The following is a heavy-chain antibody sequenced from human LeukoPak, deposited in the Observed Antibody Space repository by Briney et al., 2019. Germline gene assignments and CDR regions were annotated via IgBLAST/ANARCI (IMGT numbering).Heavy chain of an antibody. CDR3: ARIAVAVPYYFDY. J-gene: IGHJ4*02. Sequence: SETLSLTCAVYGGSFSGYYWSWIRQPPGKGLEWIGEINHSGSTNYKPSLKSRVTISVDTSKNQFSLKLSSVTAADTAVYYCARIAVAVPYYFDYWGQGTLVTVSS. CDR2: INHSGST. CDR1: GGSFSGYY. D-gene: IGHD6-19*01. V-gene: IGHV4-34*01.